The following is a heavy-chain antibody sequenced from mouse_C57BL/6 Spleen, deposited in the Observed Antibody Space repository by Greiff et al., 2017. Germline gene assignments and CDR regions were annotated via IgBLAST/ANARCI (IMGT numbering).Heavy chain of an antibody. V-gene: IGHV14-1*01. D-gene: IGHD2-1*01. CDR2: IDPEDGDT. CDR3: TTGGNYEYFGG. CDR1: GFNIKDYY. Sequence: EVQLQQSGAELVRPGASVKLSCTASGFNIKDYYMPWVNQRPEQGLEWIGMIDPEDGDTEYAPKFQGKATMTADTSSNTAYLQLSGLTSEDTGVYYCTTGGNYEYFGGWGTGTTVTASS. J-gene: IGHJ1*03.